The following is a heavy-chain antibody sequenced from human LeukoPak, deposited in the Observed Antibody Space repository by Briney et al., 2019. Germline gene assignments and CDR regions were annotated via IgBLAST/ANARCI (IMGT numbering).Heavy chain of an antibody. D-gene: IGHD3-9*01. CDR3: ARVNPGLRYFGY. CDR1: GGYIGSYY. J-gene: IGHJ4*02. Sequence: SETLSLTCSVSGGYIGSYYWSWIRQPPGKGLEWIGEINHSGSTNYNPSLKSRVTISVDTSKNQFSLKLSSVTAADTAVYYCARVNPGLRYFGYWGQGTLVTVSS. V-gene: IGHV4-34*01. CDR2: INHSGST.